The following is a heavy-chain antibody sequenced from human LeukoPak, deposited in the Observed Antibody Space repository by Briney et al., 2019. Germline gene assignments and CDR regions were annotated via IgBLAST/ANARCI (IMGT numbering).Heavy chain of an antibody. CDR1: GGSSSDYP. CDR2: IIPKYSAS. Sequence: SVKVSRKASGGSSSDYPINWVRQAPGQGLEWLGGIIPKYSASNYAQAFQGRVTITAYESTNTVYMAMSGLRPDDTAVYYCVRPDRIFGVPAAFDAWGQGTLVAVSS. V-gene: IGHV1-69*13. CDR3: VRPDRIFGVPAAFDA. J-gene: IGHJ3*01. D-gene: IGHD3-3*02.